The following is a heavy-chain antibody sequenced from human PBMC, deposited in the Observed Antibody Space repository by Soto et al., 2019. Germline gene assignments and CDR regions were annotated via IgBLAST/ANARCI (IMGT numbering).Heavy chain of an antibody. D-gene: IGHD4-4*01. Sequence: SETLSLTCAVYGGSFSGYYWSWIRQPPGKGLEWIGEINHSGSTNYSPSLKSRVTISVDTSKNQFSLKLSSVTAADTAVYYCARGVTVTTSYYYYMDVWGKGTTVTVSS. CDR3: ARGVTVTTSYYYYMDV. CDR1: GGSFSGYY. V-gene: IGHV4-34*01. J-gene: IGHJ6*03. CDR2: INHSGST.